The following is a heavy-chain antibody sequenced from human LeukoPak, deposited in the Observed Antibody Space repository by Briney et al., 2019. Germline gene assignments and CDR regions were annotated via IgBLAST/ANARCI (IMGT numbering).Heavy chain of an antibody. Sequence: ASVKVSCKASGYTLSEYGISWVRRAPGQGLEWVGWITTYNGDKKYSQKFQGRVTMTTDTSTSTYYMELRSLRSDDTAVYYCAGDCSNGVCFPRDYWGQGTLVTVST. V-gene: IGHV1-18*01. CDR2: ITTYNGDK. CDR3: AGDCSNGVCFPRDY. D-gene: IGHD2-8*01. CDR1: GYTLSEYG. J-gene: IGHJ4*02.